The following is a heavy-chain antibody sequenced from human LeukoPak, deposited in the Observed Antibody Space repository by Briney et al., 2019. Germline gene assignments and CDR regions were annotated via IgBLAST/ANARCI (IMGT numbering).Heavy chain of an antibody. D-gene: IGHD6-13*01. CDR1: GFTFSSYG. CDR2: IWYDGSNK. Sequence: GGSLRLSCAASGFTFSSYGMHWVRQAPGKGLEWVAVIWYDGSNKYYADSVKGRFTISRDNSKNTLYLQMNSLRVEDTAVYYCARAASSSWYEGNWFDPWGQGTLVTVSS. CDR3: ARAASSSWYEGNWFDP. J-gene: IGHJ5*02. V-gene: IGHV3-33*01.